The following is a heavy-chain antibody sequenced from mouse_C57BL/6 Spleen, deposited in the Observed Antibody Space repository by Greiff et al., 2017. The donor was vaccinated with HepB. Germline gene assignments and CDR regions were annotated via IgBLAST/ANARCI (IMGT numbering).Heavy chain of an antibody. D-gene: IGHD1-1*01. CDR1: GYAFSSYW. CDR2: IYPGDGDT. Sequence: QVQLQQSGAELVKPGASVKISCKASGYAFSSYWMNWVKQRPGKGLEWIGQIYPGDGDTNYNGKFKGKATLTADKSSSTAYMQLSSLTSEDSAVYFGARRGPLRTPGGYFDVWGTGTTVTVSS. CDR3: ARRGPLRTPGGYFDV. V-gene: IGHV1-80*01. J-gene: IGHJ1*03.